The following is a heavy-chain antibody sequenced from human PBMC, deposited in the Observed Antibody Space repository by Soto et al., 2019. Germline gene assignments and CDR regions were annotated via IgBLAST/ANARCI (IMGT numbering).Heavy chain of an antibody. CDR1: GYTFTSYG. Sequence: ASVKVSCKASGYTFTSYGISWVRQAPGQGLEWMGWISAYNGNTNYAQKLQGRVTMTTDTSTSTAYMELRSLRSDDTAVYYCAREDRRHEYSSDDAFDIWGQGTMVTVSS. CDR3: AREDRRHEYSSDDAFDI. J-gene: IGHJ3*02. V-gene: IGHV1-18*01. CDR2: ISAYNGNT. D-gene: IGHD6-6*01.